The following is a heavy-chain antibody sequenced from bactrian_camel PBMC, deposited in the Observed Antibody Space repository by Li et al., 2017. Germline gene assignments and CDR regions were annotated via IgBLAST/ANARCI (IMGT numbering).Heavy chain of an antibody. Sequence: VQLVESGGGSVQTGGSLRLSCAAPGYTISPYCMGWFRQAPGKERERVARIGRDGVPNYANSVKGRFTISKDNAKNILYLQMTNLRPEDTAMYYCAGVKDPLDFWCTSYSDWGQGTQVTVS. J-gene: IGHJ4*01. V-gene: IGHV3S53*01. D-gene: IGHD7*01. CDR2: IGRDGVP. CDR1: GYTISPYC. CDR3: AGVKDPLDFWCTSYSD.